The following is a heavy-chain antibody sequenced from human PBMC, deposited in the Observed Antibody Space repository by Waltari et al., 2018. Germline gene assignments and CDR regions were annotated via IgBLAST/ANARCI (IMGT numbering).Heavy chain of an antibody. CDR3: AKTSGGDYYYYYYMDV. V-gene: IGHV4-61*02. J-gene: IGHJ6*03. CDR2: IYTSGRT. CDR1: GGSISSGSYY. Sequence: QVQLQESGPGLVKPSQTLSLTCTVSGGSISSGSYYWSWIRQPAGKGLEWIGRIYTSGRTNYTPSLKSRVTISVDTSKNQFSLKLSSVTAADTAVYYCAKTSGGDYYYYYYMDVWGKGTTVTVSS. D-gene: IGHD3-10*01.